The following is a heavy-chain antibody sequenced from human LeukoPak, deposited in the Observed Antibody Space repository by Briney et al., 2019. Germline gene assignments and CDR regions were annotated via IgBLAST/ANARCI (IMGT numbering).Heavy chain of an antibody. V-gene: IGHV3-53*04. Sequence: GGSLRLSCAASGLTVSSKYMSWVRQAPGKGLEWVSVIYSGGSTYYADSVKSRFTIYRHNSKTALYLQMSSLRAEDAAVYYCASRFHGSLGVDYWGQGTLVTVSS. CDR1: GLTVSSKY. CDR3: ASRFHGSLGVDY. J-gene: IGHJ4*02. D-gene: IGHD1-26*01. CDR2: IYSGGST.